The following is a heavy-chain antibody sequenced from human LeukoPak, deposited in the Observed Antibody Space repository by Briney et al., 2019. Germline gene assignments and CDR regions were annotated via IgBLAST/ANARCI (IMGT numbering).Heavy chain of an antibody. V-gene: IGHV1-3*01. D-gene: IGHD5-18*01. CDR1: GYIFISYA. CDR2: INAGNGNT. CDR3: ARHRPRHGDTADY. J-gene: IGHJ4*02. Sequence: ASVKVSCKASGYIFISYAMHWVRQAPGQRLEWMGWINAGNGNTKYSQKFQGRVTITRDTSASTVYMELSSLRSEDTAVYYCARHRPRHGDTADYWGQGTLVTVSS.